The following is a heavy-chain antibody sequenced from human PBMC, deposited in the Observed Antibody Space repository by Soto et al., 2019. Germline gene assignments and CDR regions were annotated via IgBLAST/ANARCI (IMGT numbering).Heavy chain of an antibody. CDR1: GFTFSSYS. CDR3: ARDNMGPYSSSSHFDY. Sequence: PXVSLTLACAASGFTFSSYSMNWVRQAPGKGLEWVSSISSSSSYMYYADSVKGRFTISRDNAKNSLYLQMNSLRAEDTAVYYCARDNMGPYSSSSHFDYCGQGTLVTVS. CDR2: ISSSSSYM. J-gene: IGHJ4*02. D-gene: IGHD6-6*01. V-gene: IGHV3-21*01.